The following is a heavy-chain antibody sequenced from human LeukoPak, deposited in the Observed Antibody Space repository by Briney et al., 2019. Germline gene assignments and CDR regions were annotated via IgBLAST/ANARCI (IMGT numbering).Heavy chain of an antibody. D-gene: IGHD6-25*01. V-gene: IGHV3-21*01. Sequence: GGSLRLSCAASGLTCSGYAMSWVRQAPGKGLEWVSSISSSSSYIYYADSVKGRFTISRDNAKNSLYLQMNSLRAEDTAVYYCARDVAATSFDYWGQGTLVTVSS. CDR3: ARDVAATSFDY. CDR1: GLTCSGYA. CDR2: ISSSSSYI. J-gene: IGHJ4*02.